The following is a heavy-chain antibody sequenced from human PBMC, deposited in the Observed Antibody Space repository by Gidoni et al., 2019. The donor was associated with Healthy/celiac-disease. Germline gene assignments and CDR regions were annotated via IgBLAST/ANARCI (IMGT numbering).Heavy chain of an antibody. J-gene: IGHJ5*02. CDR3: ARDRVGPADWFDP. CDR1: GGTFSSYT. D-gene: IGHD2-2*01. Sequence: QVQLVQSGAEVKKPGSSVKVSCKASGGTFSSYTISWVRQAPGQGLEWMGRIIPILGIANYAQKFQGRVTITADKSTSTAYMELSSLRSEDTAVYYCARDRVGPADWFDPWGQGTLVTVSS. V-gene: IGHV1-69*08. CDR2: IIPILGIA.